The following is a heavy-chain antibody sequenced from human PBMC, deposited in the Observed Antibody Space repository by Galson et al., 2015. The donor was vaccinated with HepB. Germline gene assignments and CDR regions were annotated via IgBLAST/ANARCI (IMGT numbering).Heavy chain of an antibody. CDR2: ISGRGDTT. CDR1: GFIFSSYA. CDR3: ARKFGYFDY. J-gene: IGHJ4*02. Sequence: SLRLSCAASGFIFSSYAMNWVRRVPGKGLEWVATISGRGDTTFYADSVKGRFTISRGNSENTLYLQMNSLRVEDTAVYFCARKFGYFDYWGQGALVTVSA. V-gene: IGHV3-23*01. D-gene: IGHD3-16*01.